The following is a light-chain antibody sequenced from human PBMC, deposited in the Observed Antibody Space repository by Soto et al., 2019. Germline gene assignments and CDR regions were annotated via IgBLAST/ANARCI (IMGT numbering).Light chain of an antibody. J-gene: IGKJ1*01. CDR2: GAS. Sequence: DIQLTQSPSFLSASVGDRVSITCRASQGISSYLAWYQQRPGKVPNLLMYGASTLQRGVPSRFSGSASGTTFTLTINNLQPEDFATYYCQQLNNFPRTFGQGTKVE. CDR3: QQLNNFPRT. CDR1: QGISSY. V-gene: IGKV1-9*01.